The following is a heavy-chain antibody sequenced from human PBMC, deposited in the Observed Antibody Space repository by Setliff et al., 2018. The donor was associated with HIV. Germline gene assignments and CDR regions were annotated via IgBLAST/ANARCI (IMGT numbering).Heavy chain of an antibody. J-gene: IGHJ6*03. CDR1: GFTFNTYT. CDR3: ARPGAEFDFWNGYFYYYYMDV. V-gene: IGHV3-21*06. CDR2: ITSSSKSD. Sequence: GGSLRLSCAASGFTFNTYTMNWVRQAPGKGPEWVSSITSSSKSDYYADAVKGRFTISRDNAKNLLYLQMTNLTAEDTATYYCARPGAEFDFWNGYFYYYYMDVWGKGTAVTVSS. D-gene: IGHD3-3*01.